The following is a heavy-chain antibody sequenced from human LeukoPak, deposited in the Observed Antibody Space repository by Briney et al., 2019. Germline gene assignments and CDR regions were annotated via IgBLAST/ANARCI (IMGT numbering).Heavy chain of an antibody. D-gene: IGHD5-18*01. J-gene: IGHJ3*02. CDR3: ARDLGVMVRAFDI. CDR2: IYYSGST. Sequence: SETLSLTCTVSGGSISSYYWIWIRQPPGKGLEWIGYIYYSGSTSYNPSLKSRVTISVDTSKNQISLKLSSVTAADTAVYYCARDLGVMVRAFDIWGQGTMVTVSS. V-gene: IGHV4-59*01. CDR1: GGSISSYY.